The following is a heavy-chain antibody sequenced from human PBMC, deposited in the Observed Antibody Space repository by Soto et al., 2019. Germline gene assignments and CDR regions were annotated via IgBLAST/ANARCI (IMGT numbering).Heavy chain of an antibody. CDR1: GGSFRDYY. Sequence: QVQLQQWGAGLLKPSETLSLTCAVDGGSFRDYYWSWLRQTPEKGLEWIGEINHSGDTKYNPSLESRVTISVDTSKSQFSLKLKSVTAADTAVYYCARTGGMDVWGQGATVTVSS. J-gene: IGHJ6*02. CDR2: INHSGDT. V-gene: IGHV4-34*01. CDR3: ARTGGMDV.